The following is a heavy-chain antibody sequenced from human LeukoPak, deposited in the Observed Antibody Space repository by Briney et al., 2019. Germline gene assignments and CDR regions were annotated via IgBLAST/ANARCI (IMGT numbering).Heavy chain of an antibody. CDR2: ISYDGSNK. CDR3: ARTEYDSPPQTYYYYMDV. V-gene: IGHV3-30*01. CDR1: GFTFSSYA. Sequence: PGGSLRLSCAASGFTFSSYAMRWVRQAPGKGLEWVAVISYDGSNKYYADSVKGRFTISRDNSKNTLYLQMNSLRAEDTAVYYCARTEYDSPPQTYYYYMDVWGKGTTVTVSS. D-gene: IGHD3-16*01. J-gene: IGHJ6*03.